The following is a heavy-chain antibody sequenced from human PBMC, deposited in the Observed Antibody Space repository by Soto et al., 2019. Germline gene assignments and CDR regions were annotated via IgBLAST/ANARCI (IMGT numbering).Heavy chain of an antibody. CDR2: INHSGST. Sequence: QVQLQQWGAGLLKPSETLSLTCAVYGGSFSGYYWSWIRQPPGKGLEWIGEINHSGSTNYNPSLKSRVTISVDTSKNQFSLKLSSVTAADTAVYYCARGPRGGDTAMVENNWFDPWGQGTLVTVSS. V-gene: IGHV4-34*01. CDR3: ARGPRGGDTAMVENNWFDP. J-gene: IGHJ5*02. D-gene: IGHD5-18*01. CDR1: GGSFSGYY.